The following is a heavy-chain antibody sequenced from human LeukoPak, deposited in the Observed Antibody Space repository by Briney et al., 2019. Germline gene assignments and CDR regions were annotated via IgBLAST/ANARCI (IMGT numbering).Heavy chain of an antibody. CDR1: GFTFDDYA. CDR2: ISWNSGSI. J-gene: IGHJ4*02. CDR3: AKDVYYDSSGYTFDY. V-gene: IGHV3-9*01. Sequence: PGRSLRLSCAASGFTFDDYAMHWVRHAPGKGLERVSGISWNSGSIGYADSVKGRFTISRDNAKNSLYLQMNSLRAEDTALYYCAKDVYYDSSGYTFDYWGQGTLVTVSS. D-gene: IGHD3-22*01.